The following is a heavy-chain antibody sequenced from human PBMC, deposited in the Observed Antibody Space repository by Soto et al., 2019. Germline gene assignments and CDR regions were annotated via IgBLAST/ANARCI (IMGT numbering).Heavy chain of an antibody. V-gene: IGHV5-51*01. CDR2: IYPGDSDT. Sequence: PXESLRISCKGSGYSFTSYWIGLVRQMPGKGLEWMGIIYPGDSDTRYSPSFQGQVTISADKSISTAYLQWSSLKASDTAMYYCARHRHYGSGSYYNSDYWGQGTLVTVSS. CDR3: ARHRHYGSGSYYNSDY. J-gene: IGHJ4*02. CDR1: GYSFTSYW. D-gene: IGHD3-10*01.